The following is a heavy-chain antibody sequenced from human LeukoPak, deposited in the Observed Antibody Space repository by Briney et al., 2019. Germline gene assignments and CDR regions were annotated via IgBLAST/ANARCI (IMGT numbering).Heavy chain of an antibody. V-gene: IGHV3-23*01. D-gene: IGHD6-13*01. CDR2: ISGSGGST. J-gene: IGHJ4*02. CDR3: AKDRGAAAGLPDY. CDR1: GFTFSSYA. Sequence: GGSLRLSCAASGFTFSSYAMSWVRQATGKGLEWVSAISGSGGSTYYADPVKGRFTISRDNSKNTLYLQMNSLRAEDTAVYYCAKDRGAAAGLPDYWGQGTLVTVSS.